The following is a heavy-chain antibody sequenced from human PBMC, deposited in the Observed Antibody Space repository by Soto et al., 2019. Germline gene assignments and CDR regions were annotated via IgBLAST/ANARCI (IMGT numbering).Heavy chain of an antibody. D-gene: IGHD1-26*01. Sequence: PGGSLRLSCAASGFTFSSYSMNWVRQAPGKGLEWVSYISSSSSTIYYADSVKGRFTISRDNAKNSLYLQMNSLRDEDTAVYYCARDSRRGFSDYYYGMDVWGQGTTVTVSS. J-gene: IGHJ6*02. CDR3: ARDSRRGFSDYYYGMDV. V-gene: IGHV3-48*02. CDR2: ISSSSSTI. CDR1: GFTFSSYS.